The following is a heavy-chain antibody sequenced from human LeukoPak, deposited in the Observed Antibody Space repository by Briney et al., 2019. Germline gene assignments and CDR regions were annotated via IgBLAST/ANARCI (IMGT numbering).Heavy chain of an antibody. J-gene: IGHJ4*02. CDR2: ISSSGSTI. D-gene: IGHD5-18*01. CDR1: GFTFSDYY. V-gene: IGHV3-11*04. Sequence: GGSLRLSCAASGFTFSDYYMSWIRQAPGKGLEWVSYISSSGSTIYYADSVKGRFTISRDNAKNSLYLQMNGLRAEDTAVYYCARSNSYGLSSDYWGQGTLVTVSS. CDR3: ARSNSYGLSSDY.